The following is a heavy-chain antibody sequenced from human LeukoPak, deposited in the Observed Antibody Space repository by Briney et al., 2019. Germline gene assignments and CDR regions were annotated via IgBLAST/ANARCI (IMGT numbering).Heavy chain of an antibody. V-gene: IGHV4-34*01. J-gene: IGHJ5*02. CDR1: GGSFSGYY. CDR3: ARGPHDYVWGSYRSNWFDP. CDR2: INHSGST. Sequence: RPSETLSLTCAVYGGSFSGYYWSWIRQPPGKGLEWNGEINHSGSTNYNPSLKSRVTISVDTSKNQFSLKLSSVTAADTAVYYCARGPHDYVWGSYRSNWFDPWGQGTLVTVSS. D-gene: IGHD3-16*02.